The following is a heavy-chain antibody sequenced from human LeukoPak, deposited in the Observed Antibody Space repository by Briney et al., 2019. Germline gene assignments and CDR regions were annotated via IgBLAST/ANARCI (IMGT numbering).Heavy chain of an antibody. CDR2: IYYSGST. CDR1: GGSISSGDYY. J-gene: IGHJ4*02. CDR3: ARVTDDILTGYHPQHDLGFDY. V-gene: IGHV4-30-4*01. Sequence: SETLSLTCTVSGGSISSGDYYWSWIRQPPGKGLEWIGYIYYSGSTYYNPSLKSRVTISVDTSKNQFSLKLSSVTAADTAVYYCARVTDDILTGYHPQHDLGFDYWGQGTLVTVSS. D-gene: IGHD3-9*01.